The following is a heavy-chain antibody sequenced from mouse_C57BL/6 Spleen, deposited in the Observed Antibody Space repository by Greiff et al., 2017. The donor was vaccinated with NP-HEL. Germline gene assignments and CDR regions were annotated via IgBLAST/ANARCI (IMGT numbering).Heavy chain of an antibody. Sequence: EVQLVESGGGLVQPGGSLSLSCAASGFTFTDYYMSWVRQPPGKALEWLGFIRNKANGYTTEYSASVKGRFTISRDNSQSILYLQMNALRAEDSATYYCARYGVGYYVGAMDYWGQGTSVTVSS. CDR2: IRNKANGYTT. J-gene: IGHJ4*01. V-gene: IGHV7-3*01. CDR3: ARYGVGYYVGAMDY. CDR1: GFTFTDYY. D-gene: IGHD2-3*01.